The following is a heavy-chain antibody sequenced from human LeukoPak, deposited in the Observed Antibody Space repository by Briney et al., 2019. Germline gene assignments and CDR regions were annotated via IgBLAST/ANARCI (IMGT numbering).Heavy chain of an antibody. D-gene: IGHD2-21*02. CDR1: GFTFSSYW. CDR2: INNDGSTT. CDR3: ARENCGGDCNFGH. J-gene: IGHJ4*02. Sequence: GGSLRLSCVVSGFTFSSYWMHWVRQAPGKGLVWVSRINNDGSTTSYADSVKGRFTISRDNAKNTLYLQMNSLRAEDTAVYYCARENCGGDCNFGHWGQGTLVMVSS. V-gene: IGHV3-74*01.